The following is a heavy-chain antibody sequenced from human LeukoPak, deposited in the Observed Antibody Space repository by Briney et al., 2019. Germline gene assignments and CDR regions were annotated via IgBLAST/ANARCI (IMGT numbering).Heavy chain of an antibody. J-gene: IGHJ4*02. V-gene: IGHV1-2*02. CDR3: ARSGSDSGSYDVPALDY. CDR2: INPNSGGT. Sequence: GASVKVSCKASGYTFTGYYMHWVRQAPGQGLEWMGWINPNSGGTNYAQKFQGRVTMTRDTSISTAYMELSRLRSDDTAVYYCARSGSDSGSYDVPALDYWGQGTLATVSS. CDR1: GYTFTGYY. D-gene: IGHD1-26*01.